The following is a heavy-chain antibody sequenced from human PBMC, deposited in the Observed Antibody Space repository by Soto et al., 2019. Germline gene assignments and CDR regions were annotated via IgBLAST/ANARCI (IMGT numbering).Heavy chain of an antibody. Sequence: SETLSLTCTVSGGSISSSSYYWGWIRQPPGKGLEWIGSIYYSGSTYYNPSLKSRVTISVDTSKNQFSLKLSSVTAADTAVYYCARVMGPRGKRDNRGYAFDIWGQGTMVTVSS. V-gene: IGHV4-39*01. CDR2: IYYSGST. CDR1: GGSISSSSYY. J-gene: IGHJ3*02. D-gene: IGHD3-10*01. CDR3: ARVMGPRGKRDNRGYAFDI.